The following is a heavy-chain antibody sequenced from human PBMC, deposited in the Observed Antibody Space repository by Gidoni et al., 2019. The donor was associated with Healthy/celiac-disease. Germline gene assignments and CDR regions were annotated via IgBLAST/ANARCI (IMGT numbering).Heavy chain of an antibody. V-gene: IGHV4-59*01. CDR1: GGSISSYY. D-gene: IGHD3-3*01. CDR3: ARMYYDFWSGTQNWFDP. Sequence: QVQLQESGPGLVKPSETLSLTCTVSGGSISSYYWSWIRQPPGKGLEWIGYIYYSGSTNYNPSLKSRVTISVDTSKNQFSLKLSSVTAADTAVYYCARMYYDFWSGTQNWFDPWGQGTLVTVSS. CDR2: IYYSGST. J-gene: IGHJ5*02.